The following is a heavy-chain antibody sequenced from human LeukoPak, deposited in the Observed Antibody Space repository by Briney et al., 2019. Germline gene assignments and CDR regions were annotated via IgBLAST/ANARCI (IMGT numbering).Heavy chain of an antibody. CDR3: AKPSEYSSSYYFDY. CDR1: GFTFSHYA. Sequence: GGSLRLSCAASGFTFSHYAMHWVRQAPGKGLEWVAVISYDGSNKYYADSVKGRFTISRDNSKNTLYLQMNSLRAEDTAVYYCAKPSEYSSSYYFDYWGQGTLVTVSS. D-gene: IGHD6-6*01. V-gene: IGHV3-30*18. CDR2: ISYDGSNK. J-gene: IGHJ4*02.